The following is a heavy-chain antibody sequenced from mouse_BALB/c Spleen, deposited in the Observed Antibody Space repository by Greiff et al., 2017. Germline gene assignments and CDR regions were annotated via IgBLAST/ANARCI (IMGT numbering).Heavy chain of an antibody. D-gene: IGHD2-2*01. CDR2: ISSGGST. V-gene: IGHV5-6-5*01. CDR3: ARSGYYWYFDV. Sequence: DVKLQESGGGLVKPGGSLKLSCAASGFTFSSYAMSWVRQTPEKRLEWVASISSGGSTYYPDSVKGRFTISRDNARNILYLQMSSLRSEDTAMYYCARSGYYWYFDVWGAGTTVTVSS. CDR1: GFTFSSYA. J-gene: IGHJ1*01.